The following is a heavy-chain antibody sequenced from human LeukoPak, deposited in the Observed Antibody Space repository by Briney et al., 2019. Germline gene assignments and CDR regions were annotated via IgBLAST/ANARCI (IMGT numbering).Heavy chain of an antibody. CDR1: GGSISNSRSY. V-gene: IGHV4-39*01. CDR2: IYYSGST. CDR3: ARPDYGIWGYFDF. J-gene: IGHJ4*02. D-gene: IGHD4-17*01. Sequence: SETLSLTCTVSGGSISNSRSYWGWIRQPPGRGLEWIATIYYSGSTYYNPSLKSRVAISVDMSKNQFSLKLSSVTAADTAVYYCARPDYGIWGYFDFWGQGALVTVSS.